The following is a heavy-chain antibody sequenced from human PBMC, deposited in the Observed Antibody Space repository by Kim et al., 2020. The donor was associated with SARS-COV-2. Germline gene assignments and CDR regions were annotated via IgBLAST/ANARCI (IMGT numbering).Heavy chain of an antibody. V-gene: IGHV4-39*01. Sequence: SETLSLTCTVSGGSISSSGYYWGWIRQPPGKGLEWVGSIYYTGNTYYNPSLKSRATISVDTSRNQFSLKLSSVTAADTAIYHCARHSRRGGMRFQALDGFDIWGQGTMVTVHS. D-gene: IGHD3-16*01. CDR3: ARHSRRGGMRFQALDGFDI. CDR2: IYYTGNT. CDR1: GGSISSSGYY. J-gene: IGHJ3*02.